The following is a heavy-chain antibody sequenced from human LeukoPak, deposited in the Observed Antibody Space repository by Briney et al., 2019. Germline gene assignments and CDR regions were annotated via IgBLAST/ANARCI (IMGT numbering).Heavy chain of an antibody. D-gene: IGHD3-22*01. CDR2: IYHSGST. J-gene: IGHJ4*02. V-gene: IGHV4-4*02. CDR3: ARALNQHYYDSSGYYGGYFDY. CDR1: GGSISSSNW. Sequence: PSETLSLTCAVSGGSISSSNWWSWVRQPPGKGLEWIGEIYHSGSTYHNPSLKSRVTISVDTSKNQFSLKLSSVTAADTAVYYCARALNQHYYDSSGYYGGYFDYWGQGTLVTVSS.